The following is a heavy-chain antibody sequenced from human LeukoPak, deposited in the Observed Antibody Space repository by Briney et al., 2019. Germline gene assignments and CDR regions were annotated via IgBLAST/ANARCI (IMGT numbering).Heavy chain of an antibody. D-gene: IGHD6-19*01. CDR3: ARDYRAVPIDY. CDR1: GFTCSSYS. Sequence: GGSLRLSCAASGFTCSSYSMNWVRQAPGKGLEWVSSISSSSSYIYYADSVKGRFTISRDNAKNSLYLQMNSLRAEDTAVYYCARDYRAVPIDYWGQGTLVTVSS. CDR2: ISSSSSYI. J-gene: IGHJ4*02. V-gene: IGHV3-21*01.